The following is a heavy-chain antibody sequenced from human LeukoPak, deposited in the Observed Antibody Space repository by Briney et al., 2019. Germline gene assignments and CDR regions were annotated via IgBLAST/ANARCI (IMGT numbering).Heavy chain of an antibody. Sequence: ASVKVSCKASGGTFSSYAISWVRQAPGQGLEWMGRIIPIFGTANYAQKFQGRVTITTDESTSTAYMELSSLRSEDTAVYYCARDDITIFGVVTPTGFDYWGQGTLVTVSS. CDR1: GGTFSSYA. CDR2: IIPIFGTA. D-gene: IGHD3-3*01. CDR3: ARDDITIFGVVTPTGFDY. J-gene: IGHJ4*02. V-gene: IGHV1-69*05.